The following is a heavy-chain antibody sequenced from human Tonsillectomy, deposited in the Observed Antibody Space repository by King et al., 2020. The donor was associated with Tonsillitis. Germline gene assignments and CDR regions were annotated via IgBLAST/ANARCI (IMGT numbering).Heavy chain of an antibody. CDR3: AKDVSYDFWRGYFSDSYYYGMDV. V-gene: IGHV3-30*18. J-gene: IGHJ6*02. Sequence: VQLVESGGGVVQPGRSLRLSCAASGFSFSNCGMHWVRQAPGKGLEWVTVISYDGSKKYYADSVKGRFTISRDNSENTLYLQMNSLGAEDTAVYYCAKDVSYDFWRGYFSDSYYYGMDVWGQGTTVTVSS. CDR1: GFSFSNCG. D-gene: IGHD3-3*01. CDR2: ISYDGSKK.